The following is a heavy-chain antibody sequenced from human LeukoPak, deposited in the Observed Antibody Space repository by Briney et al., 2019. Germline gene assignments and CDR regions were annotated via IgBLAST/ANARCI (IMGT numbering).Heavy chain of an antibody. J-gene: IGHJ4*02. D-gene: IGHD2-21*01. CDR1: FXFXXXA. CDR3: VKEDSSYYFDN. Sequence: FXFXXXAMXWVXQAPXKGLEWVSTISASGDSTNYADSVKGRFTISRDNSKNTLYLQMNSLRAEDTAVYHCVKEDSSYYFDNWGQGTLVTVSS. CDR2: ISASGDST. V-gene: IGHV3-23*01.